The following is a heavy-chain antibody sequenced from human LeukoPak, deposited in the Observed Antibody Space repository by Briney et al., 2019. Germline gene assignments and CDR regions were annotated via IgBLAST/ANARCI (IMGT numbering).Heavy chain of an antibody. D-gene: IGHD6-6*01. Sequence: SVKVSCKAPGGTFSRYAISWVRQAPGQGLEWMGGIIPMFGTAKYAQKFQGRVTITADQSTSTAYMELSSLRSEDTAVYYCARGADWQLLEYYYYYMDVWGKGTTVTVSS. J-gene: IGHJ6*03. CDR3: ARGADWQLLEYYYYYMDV. V-gene: IGHV1-69*13. CDR2: IIPMFGTA. CDR1: GGTFSRYA.